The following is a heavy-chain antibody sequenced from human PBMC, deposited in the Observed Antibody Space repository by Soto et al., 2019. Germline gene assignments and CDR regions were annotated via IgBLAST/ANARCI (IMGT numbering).Heavy chain of an antibody. CDR3: ARDWDPRFYYDNIGDKG. CDR1: GFTFSRSN. D-gene: IGHD3-22*01. CDR2: LSSSGTI. J-gene: IGHJ4*02. V-gene: IGHV3-48*02. Sequence: GGSLRLSCAASGFTFSRSNMNWVRQAPGKGLEWVSYLSSSGTIHYADSVKGRFTISRDNAKNSLYLQMNSLRDEDTAVYYCARDWDPRFYYDNIGDKGWGQGTLVTVSS.